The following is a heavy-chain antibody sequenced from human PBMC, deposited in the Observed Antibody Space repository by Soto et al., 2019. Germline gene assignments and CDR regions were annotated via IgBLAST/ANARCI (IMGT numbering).Heavy chain of an antibody. CDR1: GFTFCSYS. CDR2: ISSSSSTI. Sequence: PGGSRRLPCAASGFTFCSYSMNWVRQAPGKGLEWVSYISSSSSTIYYADSVKGRFTISRDNAKNSLYLQMNSLRAEDTAVYYCARVGLELRSDYWGQGTLVTVSS. V-gene: IGHV3-48*01. D-gene: IGHD1-7*01. J-gene: IGHJ4*02. CDR3: ARVGLELRSDY.